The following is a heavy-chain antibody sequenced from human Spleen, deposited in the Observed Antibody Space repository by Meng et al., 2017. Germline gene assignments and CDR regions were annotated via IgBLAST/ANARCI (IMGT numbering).Heavy chain of an antibody. CDR2: ISFDGTEK. D-gene: IGHD3-9*01. CDR3: ARSYNDILTGGYYYYGMDV. V-gene: IGHV3-30*04. Sequence: GGSLRLSCAASGFTFSSYAIHWVRQAPGKGLEWVAVISFDGTEKYYADSVKGRFTISRDNSKNTLYLQMNSLRAEDTAVYYCARSYNDILTGGYYYYGMDVWGQGTTVTVSS. CDR1: GFTFSSYA. J-gene: IGHJ6*02.